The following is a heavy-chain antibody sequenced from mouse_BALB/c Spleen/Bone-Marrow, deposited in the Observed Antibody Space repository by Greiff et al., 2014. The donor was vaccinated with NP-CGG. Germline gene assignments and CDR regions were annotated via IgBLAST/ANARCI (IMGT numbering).Heavy chain of an antibody. CDR1: GYNFTTHW. D-gene: IGHD1-2*01. J-gene: IGHJ1*01. CDR3: ARGDYGYHWYFDV. Sequence: VQLVESGAELARPGASVKLSCKASGYNFTTHWMRWVKQRPGQGLEWIGAIYPGDGDTRYTQKFKGKATLTADKSSSTAYMQLSDLASEDSAVYYCARGDYGYHWYFDVWGAGTTVTVSS. V-gene: IGHV1-87*01. CDR2: IYPGDGDT.